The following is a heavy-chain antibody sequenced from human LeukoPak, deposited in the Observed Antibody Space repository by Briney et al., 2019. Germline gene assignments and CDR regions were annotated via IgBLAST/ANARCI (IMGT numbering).Heavy chain of an antibody. J-gene: IGHJ4*02. CDR2: IYYRSKWHN. CDR1: GDSVSSNSAA. CDR3: ARSISGLGD. D-gene: IGHD3-16*01. V-gene: IGHV6-1*01. Sequence: SQTLSLTCAISGDSVSSNSAAWNWIRQSPSRGLEWLGRIYYRSKWHNDHAVSVKGRININADTFKNQFSLQLNSVTPEDTAVYYCARSISGLGDWGQGTLVTVSS.